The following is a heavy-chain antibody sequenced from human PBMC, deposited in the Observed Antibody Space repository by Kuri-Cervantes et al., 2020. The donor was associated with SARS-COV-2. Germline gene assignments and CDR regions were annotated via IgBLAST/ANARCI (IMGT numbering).Heavy chain of an antibody. D-gene: IGHD3-10*01. CDR1: GFTFSSYA. CDR3: ARGLNGGSDY. J-gene: IGHJ4*02. Sequence: GGSLRLSCAASGFTFSSYAMSWVRQAPGKGLEWVSYISSSSSYTNYADSVKGRFTISRDNAKNSLYLQMNSLRAEDTAVYYCARGLNGGSDYWGQGTLVTVSS. CDR2: ISSSSSYT. V-gene: IGHV3-11*05.